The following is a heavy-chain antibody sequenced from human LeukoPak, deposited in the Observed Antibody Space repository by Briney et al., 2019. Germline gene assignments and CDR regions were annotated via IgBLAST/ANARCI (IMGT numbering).Heavy chain of an antibody. CDR3: ARDSSGYPYYFDY. D-gene: IGHD3-22*01. CDR1: GGSISSGGYS. V-gene: IGHV4-30-2*01. Sequence: SETLSLTCAVSGGSISSGGYSWSWIRQPPGKGLEWIGHIYHSGSTYYNPSLKSRVTISVDRSKNQFSLKLSSVTAADTAVYYCARDSSGYPYYFDYWGQGTLVTVSS. CDR2: IYHSGST. J-gene: IGHJ4*02.